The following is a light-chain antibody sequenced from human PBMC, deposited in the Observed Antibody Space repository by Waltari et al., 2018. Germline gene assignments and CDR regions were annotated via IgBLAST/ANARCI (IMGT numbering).Light chain of an antibody. J-gene: IGKJ1*01. V-gene: IGKV1D-16*01. CDR2: ATS. CDR1: QGINSW. CDR3: QQYDDLPRT. Sequence: DIQMTQSPSSLSASVGDKVTITCHASQGINSWLAWYQQKPGKAPKPLIHATSFLQPGVPSRCSGNGSGTDYTLTVSGLQPEDFATYYCQQYDDLPRTFGQGTKVEI.